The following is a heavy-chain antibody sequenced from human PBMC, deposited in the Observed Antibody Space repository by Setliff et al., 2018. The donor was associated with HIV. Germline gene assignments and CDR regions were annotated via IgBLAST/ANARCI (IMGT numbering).Heavy chain of an antibody. J-gene: IGHJ3*02. CDR1: GGSLSSSNNF. V-gene: IGHV4-39*01. Sequence: ETLSLTCTVSGGSLSSSNNFWGWIRQRPGKGLERIGTTDYTGNTDYNTSLKSRLTISVDTSKNQFSLKLNSVTAADTAFYYCARHYRELLGDAFDIWGQGTLVTVSS. CDR2: TDYTGNT. CDR3: ARHYRELLGDAFDI. D-gene: IGHD3-16*02.